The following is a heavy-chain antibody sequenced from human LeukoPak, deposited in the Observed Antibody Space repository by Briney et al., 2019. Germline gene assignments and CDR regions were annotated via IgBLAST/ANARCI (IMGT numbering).Heavy chain of an antibody. Sequence: PSETLSLTXAVSGYSISSGYYWGWIRQPPGKGLEWIGSIYHSGSTYYNPSLKSRVTISVDTSKNQFSLKLSSVTAADTAVYYCARQSSLYDFWSGYYLSEAFDIWGQGTMVTVSS. CDR3: ARQSSLYDFWSGYYLSEAFDI. CDR1: GYSISSGYY. CDR2: IYHSGST. V-gene: IGHV4-38-2*01. J-gene: IGHJ3*02. D-gene: IGHD3-3*01.